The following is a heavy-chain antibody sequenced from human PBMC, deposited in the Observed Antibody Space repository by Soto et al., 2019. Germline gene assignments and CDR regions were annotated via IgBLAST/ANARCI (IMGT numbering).Heavy chain of an antibody. D-gene: IGHD4-17*01. CDR3: ARVGYGGNLAYYYYGMDV. Sequence: SETLSLTCTVSGGSISSYYWSWIRQPPGKGLEWIGYIYYSGSTNYNPSLKSRVTISVDTSKNQFSLKLSSVTAADTAVYYCARVGYGGNLAYYYYGMDVWGQGTTVTVSS. CDR2: IYYSGST. CDR1: GGSISSYY. J-gene: IGHJ6*02. V-gene: IGHV4-59*01.